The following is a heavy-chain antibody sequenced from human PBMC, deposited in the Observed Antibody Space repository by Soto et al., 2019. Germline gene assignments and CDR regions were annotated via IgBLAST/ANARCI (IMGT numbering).Heavy chain of an antibody. D-gene: IGHD6-19*01. CDR3: AKGGSRGWYYFDS. CDR2: SSGSDGST. Sequence: EVQLLESGGGLVQPGGSLRLSCAASGFTFSSYSMSWVRQAPGKELEWVSTSSGSDGSTYYADSVKGRFTISRDNSKSTLYMQMRSLRAEDTAVEYGAKGGSRGWYYFDSWGQGTMVTVSS. V-gene: IGHV3-23*01. CDR1: GFTFSSYS. J-gene: IGHJ4*02.